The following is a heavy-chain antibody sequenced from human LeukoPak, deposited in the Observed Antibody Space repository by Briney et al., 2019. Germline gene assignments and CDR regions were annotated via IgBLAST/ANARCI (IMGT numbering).Heavy chain of an antibody. CDR2: INSDGSST. Sequence: GGSLRLSCAASGFDFSSNWMHWVRQAPGKGLVWVSRINSDGSSTYYADSVKGRFTVSRDNAKNTLYLQMNSLRAEDTAVYYCARGWELLYWYGMDVWGQGTTVTVSS. D-gene: IGHD1-26*01. CDR3: ARGWELLYWYGMDV. J-gene: IGHJ6*02. V-gene: IGHV3-74*01. CDR1: GFDFSSNW.